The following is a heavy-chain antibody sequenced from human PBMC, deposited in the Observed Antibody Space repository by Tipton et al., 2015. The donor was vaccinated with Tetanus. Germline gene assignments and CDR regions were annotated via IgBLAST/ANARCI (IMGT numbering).Heavy chain of an antibody. CDR1: GYTFTGYY. J-gene: IGHJ6*02. D-gene: IGHD3-22*01. CDR3: ARDRGDYIYYGMDV. Sequence: QLVQSGAEVKKPGASLKVSCKASGYTFTGYYLYWVRQAPGQGLGWMGWIDPNSGGTAYAQKFQGRVTMTRDTSISTVDMELSRLRSDDTAVYYCARDRGDYIYYGMDVWGPGTTVTVSS. V-gene: IGHV1-2*02. CDR2: IDPNSGGT.